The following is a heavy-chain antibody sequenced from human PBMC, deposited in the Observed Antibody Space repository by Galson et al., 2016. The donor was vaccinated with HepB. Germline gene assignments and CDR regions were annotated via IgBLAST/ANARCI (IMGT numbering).Heavy chain of an antibody. J-gene: IGHJ4*02. CDR1: GDSVSSDNW. CDR2: ISHRGST. CDR3: AKDAGSHPGF. D-gene: IGHD1-26*01. Sequence: SETLSLTCAVSGDSVSSDNWWSWVHQPPGKGLEWIGEISHRGSTNYNPSLKTRVTISLASSKNLFSLTLTSVTAADTAVYYCAKDAGSHPGFWGQGTLVTV. V-gene: IGHV4-4*02.